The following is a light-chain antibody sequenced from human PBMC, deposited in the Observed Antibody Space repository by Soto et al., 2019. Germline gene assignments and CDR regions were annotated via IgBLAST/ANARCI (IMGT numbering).Light chain of an antibody. Sequence: DIQMTQSPSTLSASVGDRVAITCRASQSINNWLAWYQLKPGKAPKLLIYDASTLESGVPSRFSGSGSGTEFTLTISSLQPDDFATYYCQQSSNSPPITFGQGTRL. CDR3: QQSSNSPPIT. V-gene: IGKV1-5*01. CDR1: QSINNW. J-gene: IGKJ5*01. CDR2: DAS.